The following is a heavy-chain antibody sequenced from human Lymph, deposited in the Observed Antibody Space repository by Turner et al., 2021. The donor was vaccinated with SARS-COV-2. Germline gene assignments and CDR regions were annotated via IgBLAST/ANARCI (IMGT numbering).Heavy chain of an antibody. CDR2: IWYDGSNK. V-gene: IGHV3-33*01. CDR3: AREGVVGATTGLDY. Sequence: QVQLVESGGGVVQPGGSLRLSCSASEFTFSIYGMHWVRQDPGKGLEWVAVIWYDGSNKYYGDSVKGRLTISRDNSKNTLYLQMNSLRVEDTAVYYCAREGVVGATTGLDYWGQGTLVTVSS. D-gene: IGHD1-26*01. J-gene: IGHJ4*02. CDR1: EFTFSIYG.